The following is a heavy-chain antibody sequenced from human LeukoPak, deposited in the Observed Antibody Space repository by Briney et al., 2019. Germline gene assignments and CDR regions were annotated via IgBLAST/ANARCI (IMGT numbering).Heavy chain of an antibody. D-gene: IGHD3-9*01. CDR1: GFTVSSNY. Sequence: GGSLRLSCAASGFTVSSNYMSWVRQAPGKGLEWVSVIYSGGSTYYADSVKGRFTISGDNSKNTLYLQMNSLRAEDTAVYYCARGLFRGFDWLRSFDYWGQGTLVTVSS. CDR2: IYSGGST. J-gene: IGHJ4*02. CDR3: ARGLFRGFDWLRSFDY. V-gene: IGHV3-66*01.